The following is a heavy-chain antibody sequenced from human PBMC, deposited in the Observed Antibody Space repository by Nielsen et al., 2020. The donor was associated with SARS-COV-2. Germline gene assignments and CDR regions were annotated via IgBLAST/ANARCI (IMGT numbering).Heavy chain of an antibody. D-gene: IGHD5-12*01. CDR3: ARESSGYDHYNYGMDV. CDR1: GGSISSGGYY. Sequence: SETLSLTCTVSGGSISSGGYYWSWIRHHPGKGLEWIGYIYFSGRTCYNPSLKSRVTISVDTSKNQFSLGLRSVTAADTAVYYCARESSGYDHYNYGMDVWGLGATVTVSS. V-gene: IGHV4-31*03. J-gene: IGHJ6*02. CDR2: IYFSGRT.